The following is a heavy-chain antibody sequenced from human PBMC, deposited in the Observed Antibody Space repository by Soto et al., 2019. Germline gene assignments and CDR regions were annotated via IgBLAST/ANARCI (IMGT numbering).Heavy chain of an antibody. CDR3: AKDQPDYYYGMDV. V-gene: IGHV3-30*18. J-gene: IGHJ6*02. CDR1: GFTFSSYG. Sequence: GGSLRLSCAASGFTFSSYGMHWVRQAPGKGLEWVAVISYDGSNKYYADSVKGRFTISRDNSKNTLYLQMNSLRAEDTAVYYCAKDQPDYYYGMDVWGQGTTVTVSS. CDR2: ISYDGSNK.